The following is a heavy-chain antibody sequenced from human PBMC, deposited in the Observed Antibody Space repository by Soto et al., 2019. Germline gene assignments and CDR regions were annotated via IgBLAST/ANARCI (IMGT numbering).Heavy chain of an antibody. CDR1: GGTFISYA. D-gene: IGHD4-17*01. J-gene: IGHJ4*02. CDR2: IIPVFGTD. Sequence: VQLVQSGAEVKKPGSSVKVSCKASGGTFISYAISWVRQAPGRGLEWMGGIIPVFGTDNYTQKFQGRVTITADEHTSTAYMELSSLRSEDKALYYCARGRVTTYLTECDHGGQGTVVTVSS. V-gene: IGHV1-69*01. CDR3: ARGRVTTYLTECDH.